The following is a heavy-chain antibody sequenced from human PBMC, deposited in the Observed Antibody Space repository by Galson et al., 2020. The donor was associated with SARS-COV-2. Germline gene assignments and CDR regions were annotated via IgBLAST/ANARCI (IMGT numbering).Heavy chain of an antibody. CDR3: ARAKGGYSYGYDY. V-gene: IGHV4-31*03. CDR2: IHYSGST. CDR1: GGSITSGGYY. Sequence: SETLSLTCTVSGGSITSGGYYWSWIRQHPGKGLEWIGYIHYSGSTYYNPSLKSRVTISVDTSKNKFSLKLSSATAADTAVYYCARAKGGYSYGYDYWGQGTLVTVSS. J-gene: IGHJ4*02. D-gene: IGHD5-18*01.